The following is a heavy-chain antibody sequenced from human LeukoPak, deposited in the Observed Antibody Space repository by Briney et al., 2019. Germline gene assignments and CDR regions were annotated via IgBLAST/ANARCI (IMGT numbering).Heavy chain of an antibody. CDR1: GFTFSNAW. J-gene: IGHJ4*02. CDR3: TTDPDDSSGYYLDY. D-gene: IGHD3-22*01. V-gene: IGHV3-15*01. CDR2: IKSKTDGGTT. Sequence: GGSLRLSCAASGFTFSNAWMSWVRQAPGKGLEWVGRIKSKTDGGTTDYAAPVKGRFTISRDDSKNTLYLQMNSLKTEDTAVYYCTTDPDDSSGYYLDYWGQGTLVTVSP.